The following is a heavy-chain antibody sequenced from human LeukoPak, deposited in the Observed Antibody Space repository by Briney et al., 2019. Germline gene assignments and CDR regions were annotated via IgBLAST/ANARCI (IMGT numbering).Heavy chain of an antibody. CDR3: AKDRDGYNPDY. CDR1: GFTFSSYA. CDR2: ISDSGTHI. D-gene: IGHD5-24*01. Sequence: GGSLRLSCAASGFTFSSYAMSWVRQAPGEGLEWVSSISDSGTHIYYADSVKGRFTISRDNSKNTVYLQMNSLRAEDTAVYYCAKDRDGYNPDYWGQGTLVTVPS. V-gene: IGHV3-23*01. J-gene: IGHJ4*02.